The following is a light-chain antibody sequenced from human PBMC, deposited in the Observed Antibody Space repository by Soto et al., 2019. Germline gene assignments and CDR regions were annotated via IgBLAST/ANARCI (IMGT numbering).Light chain of an antibody. CDR3: QKDNNWLWT. CDR1: QSISDT. J-gene: IGKJ1*01. Sequence: EIVMTQSPATLSVSPGGIATLSFSASQSISDTLAWYQQKPGQAPRLLIYSASRGATGFPARFSGSGSGTDITLTISSVQAEDLAVYYCQKDNNWLWTYSQGTKVDIK. V-gene: IGKV3-15*01. CDR2: SAS.